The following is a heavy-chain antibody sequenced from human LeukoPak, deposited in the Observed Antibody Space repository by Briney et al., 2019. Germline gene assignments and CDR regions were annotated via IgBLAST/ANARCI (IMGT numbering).Heavy chain of an antibody. D-gene: IGHD1-26*01. CDR3: ARDNSVGDNAWWFDP. J-gene: IGHJ5*02. Sequence: ASVKVSCKASGYTFTSYGISWVRQAPGQGLKWMGWISAYNGNTNYAQKLQGRVTMTTDTSTSTAYMELRSLRSDDTAVYYCARDNSVGDNAWWFDPWGQGTLVTVSS. CDR1: GYTFTSYG. V-gene: IGHV1-18*01. CDR2: ISAYNGNT.